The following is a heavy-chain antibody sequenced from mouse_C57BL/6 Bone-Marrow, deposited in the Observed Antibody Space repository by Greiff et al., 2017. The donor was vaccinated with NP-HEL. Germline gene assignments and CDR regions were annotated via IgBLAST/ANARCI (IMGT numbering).Heavy chain of an antibody. J-gene: IGHJ3*01. D-gene: IGHD2-4*01. CDR1: GFNIKDDY. V-gene: IGHV14-4*01. CDR2: IDPANGDT. CDR3: TTMITRPY. Sequence: SGAELVRPGASVKLSCTASGFNIKDDYMHWVKQRPEQGLEWIGWIDPANGDTEYASKFQGKATITADTSSNTAYLQLSSLTSEDTAVYYCTTMITRPYWGQGTLVTVSA.